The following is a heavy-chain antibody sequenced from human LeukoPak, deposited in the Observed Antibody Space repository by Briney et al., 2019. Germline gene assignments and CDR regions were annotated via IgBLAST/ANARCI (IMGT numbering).Heavy chain of an antibody. D-gene: IGHD3-3*02. J-gene: IGHJ4*02. CDR1: GFTVSSHY. CDR3: GSEISPGSTSYDY. Sequence: PGGSLRLSCVASGFTVSSHYMSWVRQAPGKGLEWVSAIYTDGSTYYAGSVKGRFTISRDNSKNTLYLQMDSLRADDTAVYYCGSEISPGSTSYDYLGQGTLVTVSS. V-gene: IGHV3-66*01. CDR2: IYTDGST.